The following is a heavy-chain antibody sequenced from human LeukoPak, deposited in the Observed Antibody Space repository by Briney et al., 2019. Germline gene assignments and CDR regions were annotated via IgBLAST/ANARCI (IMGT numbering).Heavy chain of an antibody. J-gene: IGHJ4*02. CDR1: GGSISSSSYY. Sequence: SETLSLTCTVSGGSISSSSYYWGWIRQPPGKGLEWIGSIYYSGSTYYNPSLKSRVTISVDTSKNQFSLKLRSVTAADTAVYYCARDPAGSSGYPAGYFDYWGQGTLVTVSS. CDR2: IYYSGST. V-gene: IGHV4-39*07. CDR3: ARDPAGSSGYPAGYFDY. D-gene: IGHD3-22*01.